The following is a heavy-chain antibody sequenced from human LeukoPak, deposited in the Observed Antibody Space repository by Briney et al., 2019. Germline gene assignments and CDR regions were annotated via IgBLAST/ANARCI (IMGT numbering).Heavy chain of an antibody. J-gene: IGHJ4*02. CDR1: AFIFNNAW. CDR2: IKSKTDGGTT. D-gene: IGHD4-23*01. V-gene: IGHV3-15*01. Sequence: GGSLRLSCATSAFIFNNAWMSWVRQAPGKGLEWVGRIKSKTDGGTTDYAAPVKGRFTISRDNSKNTLHLQMNSLRAEDTAVYYCAKDRRTVVTTSFDYWGQGTLVTVSS. CDR3: AKDRRTVVTTSFDY.